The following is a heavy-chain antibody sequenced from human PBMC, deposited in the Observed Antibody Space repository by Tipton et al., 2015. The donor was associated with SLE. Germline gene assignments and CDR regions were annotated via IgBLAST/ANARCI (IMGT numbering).Heavy chain of an antibody. Sequence: SLRLSCAASGFTFSRYIMHWVRQTPGKGLVWLSRINSYGSITYFADSVKGRFAISSDNAKKTLYLQMSSLRHEDKAFYYCAEAVGNYYGWNCDRWGRGTLVTVSS. CDR2: INSYGSIT. CDR1: GFTFSRYI. J-gene: IGHJ2*01. D-gene: IGHD1-26*01. CDR3: AEAVGNYYGWNCDR. V-gene: IGHV3-74*01.